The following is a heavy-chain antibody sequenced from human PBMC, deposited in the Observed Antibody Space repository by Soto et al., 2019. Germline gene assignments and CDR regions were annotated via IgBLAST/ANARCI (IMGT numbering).Heavy chain of an antibody. J-gene: IGHJ4*02. CDR3: ARGDGVRNAGIINLGRH. CDR1: GFTFSSYW. D-gene: IGHD3-10*01. CDR2: IRSDGSGT. V-gene: IGHV3-74*01. Sequence: EVQLVESGGGLVQPGESLTLSCAASGFTFSSYWMHWVRQAPGKGLVWVSRIRSDGSGTYYADSVKGRLTISRDNAKNTLYLQMNSLRVKDTAVYFCARGDGVRNAGIINLGRHWGQGALVTFSS.